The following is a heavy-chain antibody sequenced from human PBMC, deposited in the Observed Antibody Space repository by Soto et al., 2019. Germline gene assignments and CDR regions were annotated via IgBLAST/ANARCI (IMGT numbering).Heavy chain of an antibody. CDR3: ARGEQVIASSPSHSFLDS. D-gene: IGHD1-26*01. CDR2: IYGGGST. CDR1: GFTVGDNY. V-gene: IGHV3-53*01. J-gene: IGHJ4*02. Sequence: PWGFLRHSCEVSGFTVGDNYMSWVRQAPGKGLEWVSAIYGGGSTYYADSVKGRFTISRENSKNTLYLQLNSVRAEDTAIYYCARGEQVIASSPSHSFLDSWGQGTLVTVSS.